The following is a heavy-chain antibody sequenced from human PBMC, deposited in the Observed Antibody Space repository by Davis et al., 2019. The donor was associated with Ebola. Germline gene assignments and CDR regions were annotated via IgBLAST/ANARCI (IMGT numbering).Heavy chain of an antibody. J-gene: IGHJ6*02. CDR2: ISAYNGNT. CDR1: GYTFTSYG. D-gene: IGHD3-10*01. CDR3: ARSDWYYGAGSYYYYGMDV. V-gene: IGHV1-18*01. Sequence: AASVKVSCKASGYTFTSYGISWVRQAPGQGLEWMGWISAYNGNTNYAQKLQGRVIMTTDTSASTAYMELSSLRSEDTAVYYCARSDWYYGAGSYYYYGMDVWGQGTTVTVSS.